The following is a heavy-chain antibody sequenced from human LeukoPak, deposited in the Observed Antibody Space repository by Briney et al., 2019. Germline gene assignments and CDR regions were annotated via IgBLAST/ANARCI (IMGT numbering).Heavy chain of an antibody. Sequence: GGSLRLSCAASGFTFSSYEMNWVRQAPGKGLEWVSYISSSGSTIYYADSVKGRFTISRDNAKNSLYLQMNSLRAKDTAVYYCATQEGELWDYWGQGTLVTVSS. CDR2: ISSSGSTI. CDR3: ATQEGELWDY. V-gene: IGHV3-48*03. CDR1: GFTFSSYE. D-gene: IGHD3-16*01. J-gene: IGHJ4*02.